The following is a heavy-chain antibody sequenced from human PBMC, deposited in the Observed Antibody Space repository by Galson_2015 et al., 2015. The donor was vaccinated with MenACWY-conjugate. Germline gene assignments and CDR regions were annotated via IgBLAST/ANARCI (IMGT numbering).Heavy chain of an antibody. CDR1: GFTFSSYA. Sequence: SLRLSCAASGFTFSSYAMSWVRQAPGKGLEWVSSISGRGSSTYYADSVKGRFTISRDNSKNTLYLQMNSLRVEDTALYYCVKQWDSSSWYFNWYFDLWGRGTLVTVSS. V-gene: IGHV3-23*01. D-gene: IGHD6-13*01. J-gene: IGHJ2*01. CDR3: VKQWDSSSWYFNWYFDL. CDR2: ISGRGSST.